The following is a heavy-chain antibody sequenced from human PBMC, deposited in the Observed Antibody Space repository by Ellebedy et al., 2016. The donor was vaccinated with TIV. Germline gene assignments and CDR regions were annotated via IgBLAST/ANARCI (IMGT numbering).Heavy chain of an antibody. Sequence: PGGSLRLSCGAFGFAFSSFAMGWVRRTSGKGLEGASGLDGCGRGIWYSDSVKGRFTISRNNSKNTVYLQMNSLRAEDTAVYYCASSRYHYYLGNTIFVYWGQGTLVTVSS. CDR1: GFAFSSFA. D-gene: IGHD3-10*01. J-gene: IGHJ4*02. CDR2: LDGCGRGI. CDR3: ASSRYHYYLGNTIFVY. V-gene: IGHV3-23*01.